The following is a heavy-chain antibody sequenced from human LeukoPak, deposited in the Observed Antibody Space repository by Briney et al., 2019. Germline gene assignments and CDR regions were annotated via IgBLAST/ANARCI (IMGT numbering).Heavy chain of an antibody. CDR3: ANIAVAGDGDYFDY. CDR1: GGSISSSSYY. D-gene: IGHD6-19*01. CDR2: IYYSGST. J-gene: IGHJ4*02. Sequence: SETLSLTCTVSGGSISSSSYYWGWIRQPPGKGLEWIGSIYYSGSTYYNPSLKSRVTISVDTSKNQFSLKLSSVTAADTAVYYCANIAVAGDGDYFDYWGQGTLVTVSS. V-gene: IGHV4-39*07.